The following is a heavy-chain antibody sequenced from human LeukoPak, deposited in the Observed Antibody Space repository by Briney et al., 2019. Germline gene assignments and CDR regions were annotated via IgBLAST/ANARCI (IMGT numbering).Heavy chain of an antibody. J-gene: IGHJ6*02. D-gene: IGHD5-18*01. V-gene: IGHV3-66*01. CDR1: GFTVSSKY. Sequence: GGSLRLSCAASGFTVSSKYMSWVRQAPGKGLEWVSVIYSAGSTSYADSVKGRFTISRDNSKNTLYLQMNSLRAEDTAVCFCARGPDVETAMLTGYYYGMDVWGQGTTVTVPS. CDR2: IYSAGST. CDR3: ARGPDVETAMLTGYYYGMDV.